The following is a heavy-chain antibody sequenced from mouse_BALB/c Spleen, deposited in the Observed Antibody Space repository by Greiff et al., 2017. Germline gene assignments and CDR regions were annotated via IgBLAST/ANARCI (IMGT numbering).Heavy chain of an antibody. D-gene: IGHD2-1*01. V-gene: IGHV5-6-5*01. CDR3: ARGGDYGNSFAY. CDR2: ISSGGST. Sequence: EVQGVESGGGLVKPGGSLKLSCAASGFTFSSYAMSWVRQTPEKRLEWVASISSGGSTYYPDSVKGRFTISRDNARNILYLQMSSLRSEDTAMYYCARGGDYGNSFAYWGQGTLVTVSA. CDR1: GFTFSSYA. J-gene: IGHJ3*01.